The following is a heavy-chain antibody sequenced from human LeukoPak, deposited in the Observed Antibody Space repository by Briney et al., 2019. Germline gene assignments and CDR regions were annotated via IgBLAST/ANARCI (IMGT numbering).Heavy chain of an antibody. CDR1: GGSFSGYY. Sequence: ASETLSLTCAVYGGSFSGYYWSWIRQPPGKGLEWIGEINHSGSTNYNPSLKSRVTISVDTSKNQFSLKLSSVTAADTAVYYCARGITIHDKPGALDIWGQGTMVTVSS. CDR3: ARGITIHDKPGALDI. D-gene: IGHD3-3*01. J-gene: IGHJ3*02. V-gene: IGHV4-34*01. CDR2: INHSGST.